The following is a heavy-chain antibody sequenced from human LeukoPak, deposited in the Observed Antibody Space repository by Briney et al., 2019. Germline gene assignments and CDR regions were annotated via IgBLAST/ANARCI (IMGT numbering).Heavy chain of an antibody. CDR3: ARGYVDYGGIEYGY. CDR2: INPNSGST. Sequence: ASVKVSCKASGYTFTGYYMHWVRQAPGQGLEWMGWINPNSGSTNYAQKFQGRVTVTRDTSISTAYMELSRLRSDDTAVYYCARGYVDYGGIEYGYWGQGTLVTVSS. D-gene: IGHD4-23*01. J-gene: IGHJ4*02. CDR1: GYTFTGYY. V-gene: IGHV1-2*02.